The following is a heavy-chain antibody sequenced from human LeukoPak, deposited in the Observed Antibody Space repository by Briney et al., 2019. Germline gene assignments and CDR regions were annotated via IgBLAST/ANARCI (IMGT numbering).Heavy chain of an antibody. CDR2: IIPIFGTA. J-gene: IGHJ4*02. D-gene: IGHD6-19*01. CDR3: ARDWVEQWLPWD. CDR1: GGTFSSYA. Sequence: GASVKVSCKASGGTFSSYAISWVRQAPGQGLEWMGGIIPIFGTANYAQKFQGRATITADESTSTAYMELSSLRSEDTAVYYCARDWVEQWLPWDWGQGTLVTVSS. V-gene: IGHV1-69*13.